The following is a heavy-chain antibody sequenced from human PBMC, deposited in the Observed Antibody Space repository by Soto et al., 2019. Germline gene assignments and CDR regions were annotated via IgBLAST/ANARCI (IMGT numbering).Heavy chain of an antibody. CDR2: IYTSGST. D-gene: IGHD1-7*01. CDR1: GGSISSYY. J-gene: IGHJ6*02. Sequence: SETLSLTCTVSGGSISSYYWSWIRQPAGKGLEWIGRIYTSGSTNYNPSLKSRVTMSVDTSKNQFSLKLSSVTAADTAVYYCARDTAGAITGTKGKRRTYYYYYGLDVWGQGTTVTVSS. CDR3: ARDTAGAITGTKGKRRTYYYYYGLDV. V-gene: IGHV4-4*07.